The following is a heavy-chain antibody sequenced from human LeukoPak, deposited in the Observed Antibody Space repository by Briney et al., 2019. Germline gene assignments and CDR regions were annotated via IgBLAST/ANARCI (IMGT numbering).Heavy chain of an antibody. Sequence: SVKVSCKASGGTFSSYAISWVRQAPGQGLEWMGGIIPIFGTANYALKFQGRVTITADESTSTAYMELSSLRSEDTAVYYCASAYCSSTSCYNLEGEPPDYWGQGTLVTVSS. CDR2: IIPIFGTA. J-gene: IGHJ4*02. D-gene: IGHD2-2*02. CDR1: GGTFSSYA. CDR3: ASAYCSSTSCYNLEGEPPDY. V-gene: IGHV1-69*13.